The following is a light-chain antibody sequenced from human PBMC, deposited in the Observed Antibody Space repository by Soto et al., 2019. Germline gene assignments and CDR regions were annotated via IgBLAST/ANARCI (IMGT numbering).Light chain of an antibody. Sequence: DIVMTQSPDSLAVSLGEGATIHCKSSQSGLNSSNNKNYLAWCQQKPGQPPKLLIHWASTRETGVPDRFSGSGSGTDFTLIIGSLQAEDVAVYFCQQYYNTPLTFGPGTKVDIK. J-gene: IGKJ3*01. CDR1: QSGLNSSNNKNY. CDR3: QQYYNTPLT. CDR2: WAS. V-gene: IGKV4-1*01.